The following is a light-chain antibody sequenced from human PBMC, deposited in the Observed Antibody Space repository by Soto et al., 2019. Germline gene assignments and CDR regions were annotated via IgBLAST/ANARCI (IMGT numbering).Light chain of an antibody. CDR3: AGWDDSLTGWV. J-gene: IGLJ3*02. V-gene: IGLV1-47*02. CDR1: SSNIGSNY. CDR2: SNN. Sequence: QSVLTQPPSASGTPGQRVTISCSGSSSNIGSNYVYWYQQLPGTAPKLLIYSNNQRPSGVPDRFSGSKSGTSASLAISGLRSEDEADYYCAGWDDSLTGWVFGGGIKLTVL.